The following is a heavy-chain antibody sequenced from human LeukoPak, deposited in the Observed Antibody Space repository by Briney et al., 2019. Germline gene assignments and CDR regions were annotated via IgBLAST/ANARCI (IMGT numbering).Heavy chain of an antibody. J-gene: IGHJ4*02. Sequence: SETLSLTCSVSGDSINSNCWSWMRQPPGKGLEWTGYIYYGGSTNYNPSLKSRVSMSVDTSKNQFSLNLSSVTAADTAVYHCARLLAGCPGGRCRAHFDYWGQGTLVTVSS. V-gene: IGHV4-59*01. CDR1: GDSINSNC. D-gene: IGHD2-15*01. CDR3: ARLLAGCPGGRCRAHFDY. CDR2: IYYGGST.